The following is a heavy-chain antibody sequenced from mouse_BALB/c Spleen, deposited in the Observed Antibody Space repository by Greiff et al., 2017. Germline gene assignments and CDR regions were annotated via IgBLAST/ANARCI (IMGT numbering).Heavy chain of an antibody. D-gene: IGHD2-10*02. CDR1: GSSLSTSGMG. CDR3: ARSLRYGNLWFAY. Sequence: QVTLKESGPGILKPSQTLSLTCPFSGSSLSTSGMGVGWIRQPSGKGLEWLAHIWSVDDKYYNPSLKSQLKLSKDTSRNPVFIKITSVDTADTATYYCARSLRYGNLWFAYWGQGTLVTVSA. V-gene: IGHV8-8*01. J-gene: IGHJ3*01. CDR2: IWSVDDK.